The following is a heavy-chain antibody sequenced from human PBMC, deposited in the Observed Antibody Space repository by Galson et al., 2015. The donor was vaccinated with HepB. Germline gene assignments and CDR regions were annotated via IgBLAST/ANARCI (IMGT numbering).Heavy chain of an antibody. CDR3: ARGALVVAVGATQNNWFDP. V-gene: IGHV1-69*02. D-gene: IGHD2-15*01. J-gene: IGHJ5*02. CDR2: IIPILGIA. Sequence: SVKVSCKASGGTFSSYTISWVRQAPGQGLEWMGRIIPILGIANYAQKFQGRVTITADKSTSTAYMELSSLRSEDTAVYYCARGALVVAVGATQNNWFDPWGRGTLVTVSS. CDR1: GGTFSSYT.